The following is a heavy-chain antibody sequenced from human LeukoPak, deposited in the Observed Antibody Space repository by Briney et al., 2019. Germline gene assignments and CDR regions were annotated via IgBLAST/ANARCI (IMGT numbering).Heavy chain of an antibody. CDR3: ARLVTVVVGHWYFDL. J-gene: IGHJ2*01. CDR1: GFTFTSYW. D-gene: IGHD3-22*01. CDR2: IKQDGSEK. V-gene: IGHV3-7*01. Sequence: GGSLRLSCAASGFTFTSYWMSWVRQAPGKGLEWVANIKQDGSEKYYVDSVKGRFTISRDNAKNSLYLQMNSLRAEDTAVYYCARLVTVVVGHWYFDLWGRGTLVTVSS.